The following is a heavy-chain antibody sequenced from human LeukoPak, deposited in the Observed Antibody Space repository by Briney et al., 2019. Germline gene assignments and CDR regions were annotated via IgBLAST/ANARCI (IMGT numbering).Heavy chain of an antibody. V-gene: IGHV1-8*03. CDR3: ARWMGRDYFDN. J-gene: IGHJ4*03. D-gene: IGHD3-10*01. CDR1: GYTLTSYD. CDR2: MNPNSGNT. Sequence: ASVKGSCKASGYTLTSYDINWVRQATGQGLEWMGWMNPNSGNTGYAQKFQGRVTITRNTSISSGYMELSSLRSEGTAVYDCARWMGRDYFDNWGHGTLVTVSP.